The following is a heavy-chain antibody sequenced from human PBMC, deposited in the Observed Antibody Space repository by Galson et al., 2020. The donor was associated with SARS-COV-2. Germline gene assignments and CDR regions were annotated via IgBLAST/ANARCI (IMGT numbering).Heavy chain of an antibody. CDR2: INSDGSST. Sequence: GESLKISCAASGFTFSSYWMHWVRQAPGKGLVWVSRINSDGSSTSYADSVKGRFTISRDNAKNTLYLQMNSLRAEDTAVYYCASFGLGYRTDYWGQGTLVTVSS. V-gene: IGHV3-74*01. J-gene: IGHJ4*02. CDR3: ASFGLGYRTDY. D-gene: IGHD1-1*01. CDR1: GFTFSSYW.